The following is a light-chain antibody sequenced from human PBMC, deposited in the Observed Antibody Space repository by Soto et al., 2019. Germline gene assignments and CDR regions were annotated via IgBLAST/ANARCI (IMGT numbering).Light chain of an antibody. V-gene: IGLV2-14*01. CDR1: SSDVGGYNY. CDR2: EVS. Sequence: QSALTQPASVSGSPGQSNTISCTGTSSDVGGYNYVSWYQHHPGKAPKLMIYEVSNRPSGVSNRFSGSKSGNTASLTISGLQAEDEANYYCSSYTGSSTPVFGGGTKLTVL. CDR3: SSYTGSSTPV. J-gene: IGLJ3*02.